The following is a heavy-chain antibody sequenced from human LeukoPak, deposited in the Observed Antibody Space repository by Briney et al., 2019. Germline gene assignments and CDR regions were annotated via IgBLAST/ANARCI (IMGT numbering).Heavy chain of an antibody. J-gene: IGHJ4*02. Sequence: SETLSVTCTVSGYSISSGYYWGWIRQPPGKGLEWIGSIYHSGSTYCKPSLKSRVTISVDTSKNQFSLKLSSVTAADTAVYYCARVLKGRAPFDYWGQGTLVTVSS. CDR1: GYSISSGYY. CDR2: IYHSGST. CDR3: ARVLKGRAPFDY. V-gene: IGHV4-38-2*02.